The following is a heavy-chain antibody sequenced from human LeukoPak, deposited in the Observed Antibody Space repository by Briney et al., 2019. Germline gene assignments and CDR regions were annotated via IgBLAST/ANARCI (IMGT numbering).Heavy chain of an antibody. CDR1: GYTFSNYG. Sequence: ASVKVSCKASGYTFSNYGITWVRQAPGQGLEWMGWISGYQGSTKYPQNFQGRVTMTIDTSTSTAYMDLRSLRSDDTAIYFCARSDLGTITARPFNYWGQGTLVAVSS. D-gene: IGHD5-24*01. V-gene: IGHV1-18*01. J-gene: IGHJ4*02. CDR2: ISGYQGST. CDR3: ARSDLGTITARPFNY.